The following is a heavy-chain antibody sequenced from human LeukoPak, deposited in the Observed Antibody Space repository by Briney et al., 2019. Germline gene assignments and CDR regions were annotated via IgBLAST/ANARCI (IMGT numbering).Heavy chain of an antibody. J-gene: IGHJ6*02. Sequence: GASVKVSCKASGYTFTSYAMHWVRQAPGQRLEWMGWINAGNGNTKYSQKFQGRVTITRDTPASTAYMELSSLRSEDTAVYYCARGYYDFWSGYYNHYYGMDVWGQGTTVTVSS. CDR2: INAGNGNT. V-gene: IGHV1-3*01. CDR1: GYTFTSYA. CDR3: ARGYYDFWSGYYNHYYGMDV. D-gene: IGHD3-3*01.